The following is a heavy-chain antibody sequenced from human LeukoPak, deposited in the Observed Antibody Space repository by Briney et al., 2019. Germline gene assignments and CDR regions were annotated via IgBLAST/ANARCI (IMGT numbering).Heavy chain of an antibody. J-gene: IGHJ4*02. Sequence: ASVKVSCKASGGTFSSYAISWVRQAPGQGLEWMGRIIPILGIANYAQKFQGRVTITADKSTSTAYMELSSLRSEDTAVYYCARESVLAYCGGDCYSALDYWGQGTLVTVSS. D-gene: IGHD2-21*02. CDR2: IIPILGIA. CDR3: ARESVLAYCGGDCYSALDY. CDR1: GGTFSSYA. V-gene: IGHV1-69*04.